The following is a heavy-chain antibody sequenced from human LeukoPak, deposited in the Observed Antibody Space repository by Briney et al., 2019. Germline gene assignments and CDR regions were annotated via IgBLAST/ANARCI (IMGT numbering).Heavy chain of an antibody. J-gene: IGHJ3*01. D-gene: IGHD3-3*01. CDR1: GFTFNIYP. V-gene: IGHV3-30*04. Sequence: GGSLRLSCAASGFTFNIYPLHWVRQAPGKGLEWVTLISYDGKKTYYADSVTGRFTISRDNAKNTLYLQMNNLRAEDTAVYYCARESGWGLPHAFDLWGQGTMVVVSS. CDR3: ARESGWGLPHAFDL. CDR2: ISYDGKKT.